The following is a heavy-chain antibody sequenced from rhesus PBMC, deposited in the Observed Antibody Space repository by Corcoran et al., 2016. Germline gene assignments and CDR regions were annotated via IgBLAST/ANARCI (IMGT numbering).Heavy chain of an antibody. J-gene: IGHJ4*01. Sequence: QVQLQESGPGLVKPSETLSLTCAVPGASISSYWWNWIRQPPGQGLERIGEINGNDGSTNSNPSLKSRVTISKDASRNQFSLKLSSVTAADTAVYYCARAEYQQFDYWGQGVLVTVSS. CDR2: INGNDGST. D-gene: IGHD2-15*01. V-gene: IGHV4-80*01. CDR3: ARAEYQQFDY. CDR1: GASISSYW.